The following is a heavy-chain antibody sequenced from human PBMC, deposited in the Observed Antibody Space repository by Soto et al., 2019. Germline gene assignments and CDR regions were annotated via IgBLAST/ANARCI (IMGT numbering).Heavy chain of an antibody. CDR2: ISSSGSII. Sequence: LRLSCAASGFTFSDYYMSWIRQAPGKGLEWVSYISSSGSIIYYADSVKGRFTISRDNAKNSLYLQMNSLRAEDTAVYHCARDLGYYDSSGYFDYWGQGTLVTVSS. CDR3: ARDLGYYDSSGYFDY. J-gene: IGHJ4*02. V-gene: IGHV3-11*01. D-gene: IGHD3-22*01. CDR1: GFTFSDYY.